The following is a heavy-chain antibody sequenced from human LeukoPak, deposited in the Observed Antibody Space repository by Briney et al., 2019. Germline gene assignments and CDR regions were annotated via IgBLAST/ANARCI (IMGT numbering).Heavy chain of an antibody. Sequence: ASVTVSCKASGYPFPNYRISWVRQAPGQGLEWMGWLSPYNGNTDYAESFQGRVTMTTDTSTSTAYMELRSLRSDDTAVYFCARDLEQWLIGPFNIWGQGTMLTVSS. D-gene: IGHD6-19*01. CDR2: LSPYNGNT. CDR3: ARDLEQWLIGPFNI. J-gene: IGHJ3*02. CDR1: GYPFPNYR. V-gene: IGHV1-18*01.